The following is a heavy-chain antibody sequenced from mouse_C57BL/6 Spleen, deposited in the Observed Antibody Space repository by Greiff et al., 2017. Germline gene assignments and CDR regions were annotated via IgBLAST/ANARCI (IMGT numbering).Heavy chain of an antibody. D-gene: IGHD2-10*02. V-gene: IGHV5-9-1*02. CDR2: ISSGGDYI. CDR1: GFTFSSYA. CDR3: TRYGNYVGYAMDY. Sequence: EVQGVQPGEGLVKPGGSLKLSCAASGFTFSSYAMSWVRQTPEKRLEWVAYISSGGDYIYYADNVKGRFTISIDKARNTLYLQMSSLKSEDTAMYYCTRYGNYVGYAMDYWGQGTSVTVSS. J-gene: IGHJ4*01.